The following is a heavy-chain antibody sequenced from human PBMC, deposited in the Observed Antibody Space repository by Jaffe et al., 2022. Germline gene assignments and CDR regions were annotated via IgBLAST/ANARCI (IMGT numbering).Heavy chain of an antibody. J-gene: IGHJ4*02. CDR3: ARTDIVVLGYFDY. D-gene: IGHD2-15*01. CDR1: GGSISSSSYY. CDR2: IYYSGST. V-gene: IGHV4-39*01. Sequence: QLQLQESGPGLVKPSETLSLTCTVSGGSISSSSYYWGWIRQPPGKGLEWIGSIYYSGSTYYNPSLKSRVTISVDTSKNQFSLKLSSVTAADTAVYYCARTDIVVLGYFDYWGQGTLVTVSS.